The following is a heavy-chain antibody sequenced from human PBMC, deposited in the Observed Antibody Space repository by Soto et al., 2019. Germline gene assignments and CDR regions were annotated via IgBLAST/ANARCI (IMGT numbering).Heavy chain of an antibody. V-gene: IGHV4-4*02. J-gene: IGHJ4*02. CDR1: GGSISSNQW. D-gene: IGHD1-7*01. Sequence: PSETLSLTCAVSGGSISSNQWCSWVRQSPGRGLEWIGEIYHSGSTNYNPSLKSRVTMSVDKSNKQFSLKMNSLTAADTAVYYCASRDPGTSVDCWGQGTLVTVSS. CDR3: ASRDPGTSVDC. CDR2: IYHSGST.